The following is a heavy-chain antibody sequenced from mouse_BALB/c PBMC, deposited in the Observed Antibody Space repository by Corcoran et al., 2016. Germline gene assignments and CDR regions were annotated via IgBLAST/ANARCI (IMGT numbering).Heavy chain of an antibody. CDR1: GFSLSTSGMG. Sequence: QVTLKESGPGLLQPSQTLSLTCSFSGFSLSTSGMGVSWIRQPSGKGLEWLAHIYWDDDKRYNPSLKSRLTISKDTSSNQVFLKITSGDTADTATYYCARRPYYGSSDYAMDYWGQGTSVTVSS. J-gene: IGHJ4*01. CDR3: ARRPYYGSSDYAMDY. V-gene: IGHV8-12*01. CDR2: IYWDDDK. D-gene: IGHD1-1*01.